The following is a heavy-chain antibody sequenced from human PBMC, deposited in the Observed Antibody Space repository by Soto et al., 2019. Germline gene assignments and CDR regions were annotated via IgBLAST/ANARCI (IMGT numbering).Heavy chain of an antibody. CDR1: GDSVSSNSAT. CDR3: AKSEGSGWNYYFYGMDV. Sequence: PSQTLSLTCAISGDSVSSNSATWNWIRQSPSRGLEWLGRTYYKSKWYNDYAVSVKSRITINPDTSKNQFSLQLNSVTPEDTAVYFCAKSEGSGWNYYFYGMDVWGQGTLVTVSS. V-gene: IGHV6-1*01. D-gene: IGHD6-19*01. CDR2: TYYKSKWYN. J-gene: IGHJ6*02.